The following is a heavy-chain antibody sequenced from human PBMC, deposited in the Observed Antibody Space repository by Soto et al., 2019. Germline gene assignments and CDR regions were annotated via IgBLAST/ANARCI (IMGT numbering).Heavy chain of an antibody. CDR2: IYYSGST. CDR1: GGSISSSSYY. V-gene: IGHV4-39*01. Sequence: QLQLQESGPGLVKPSETMSLTCPVSGGSISSSSYYWGWIRQPPGKGLEWIGSIYYSGSTYYNPSLKSRVTISVDTSKNQFSLKLSSVTAADTAVYYCARLYRGESNPGDYWGQGTLVTVSS. J-gene: IGHJ4*02. D-gene: IGHD2-21*01. CDR3: ARLYRGESNPGDY.